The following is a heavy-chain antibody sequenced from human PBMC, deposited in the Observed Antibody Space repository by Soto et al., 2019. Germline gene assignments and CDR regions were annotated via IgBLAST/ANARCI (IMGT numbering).Heavy chain of an antibody. V-gene: IGHV2-5*02. CDR3: AHIDPEIVTVGGHGGFDY. D-gene: IGHD5-12*01. CDR1: GFSLTSGVG. CDR2: IYWDDDK. Sequence: QITLKESGPTLVRPPQTLTLTCTFSGFSLTSGVGVGWIRQPPGKALEWLAPIYWDDDKRYSPALKNRLTITKDTPKNQVVLTMTNVGPVDTATYFCAHIDPEIVTVGGHGGFDYWGQGTLVTVSS. J-gene: IGHJ4*02.